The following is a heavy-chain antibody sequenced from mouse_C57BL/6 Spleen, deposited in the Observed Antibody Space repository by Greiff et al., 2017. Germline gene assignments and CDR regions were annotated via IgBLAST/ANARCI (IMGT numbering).Heavy chain of an antibody. CDR3: ANYDGFSWFAY. CDR2: IYPGDGDT. Sequence: QVQLQQSGPELVKPGASVKISCKASGYAFSSSWMNWVKQRPGKGLEWIGRIYPGDGDTNYNGKFKGKATLTADKSSSTAYMQLSSLTSEDSAVYFCANYDGFSWFAYWGQGTLVTGAA. D-gene: IGHD2-3*01. V-gene: IGHV1-82*01. CDR1: GYAFSSSW. J-gene: IGHJ3*01.